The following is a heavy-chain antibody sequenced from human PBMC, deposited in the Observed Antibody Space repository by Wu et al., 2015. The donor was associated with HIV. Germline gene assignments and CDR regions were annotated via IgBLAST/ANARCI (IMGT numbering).Heavy chain of an antibody. CDR3: ARGYCSGGTCHGFQL. D-gene: IGHD2-15*01. J-gene: IGHJ5*02. Sequence: QVQLQQWGAGLLKPSETLSLTCGVNGGSFSGYYRIWIRQPPGKGLEWIGGIDHSESATYNPSLKSRVTISGDTSKKQFFLNLKSVTAADTAVYFCARGYCSGGTCHGFQLWGQGTLVIVSS. CDR2: IDHSESA. V-gene: IGHV4-34*02. CDR1: GGSFSGYY.